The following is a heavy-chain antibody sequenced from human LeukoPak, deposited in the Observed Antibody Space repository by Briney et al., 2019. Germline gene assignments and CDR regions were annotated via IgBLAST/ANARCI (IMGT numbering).Heavy chain of an antibody. J-gene: IGHJ3*02. D-gene: IGHD2-8*01. CDR2: INPNSGGT. V-gene: IGHV1-2*02. CDR3: ARDLGNIVLMVYAMTAFDI. CDR1: VYSFTGSY. Sequence: GASVKGSCKASVYSFTGSYMRWVRQAPGQGLEWMGWINPNSGGTKYAQKFKGRVTMTRGTSISTAYMELSRLRYVATAVYYCARDLGNIVLMVYAMTAFDIWGQGTMVTVSS.